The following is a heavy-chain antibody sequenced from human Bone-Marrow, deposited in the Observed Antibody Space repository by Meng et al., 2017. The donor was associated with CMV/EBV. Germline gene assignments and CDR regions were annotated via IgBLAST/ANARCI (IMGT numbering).Heavy chain of an antibody. D-gene: IGHD3-3*01. CDR1: GYTFTSYY. Sequence: ASVNVSCKASGYTFTSYYMHWVRQAPGQGLEWMGIINPSGGSTSYAQKFQGRVTMTRDTSTSTVYMELSSLRSEDTAVYYCARDPSEPSNYDFFPRAFDYWGQGTLVTVSS. V-gene: IGHV1-46*01. J-gene: IGHJ4*02. CDR2: INPSGGST. CDR3: ARDPSEPSNYDFFPRAFDY.